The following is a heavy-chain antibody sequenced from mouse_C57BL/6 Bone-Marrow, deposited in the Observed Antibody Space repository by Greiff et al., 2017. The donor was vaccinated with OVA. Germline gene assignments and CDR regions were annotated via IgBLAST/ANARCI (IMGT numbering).Heavy chain of an antibody. V-gene: IGHV5-4*01. CDR2: ISDGGSYT. CDR1: GFTFSSYA. CDR3: ASPPLTTVVPYYAMDY. D-gene: IGHD1-1*01. Sequence: EVQGVESGGGLVKPGGSLKLSCAASGFTFSSYAMSWVRQTPEKRLEWVATISDGGSYTYYPDNVKGRFTISRDNAKNNLYLQMSHLKSEDTAMYYCASPPLTTVVPYYAMDYWGQGTSVTVSS. J-gene: IGHJ4*01.